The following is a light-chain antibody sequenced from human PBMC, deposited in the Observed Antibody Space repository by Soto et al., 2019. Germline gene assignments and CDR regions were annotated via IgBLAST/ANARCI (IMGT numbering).Light chain of an antibody. CDR2: GAS. CDR3: QQYGSSPWT. CDR1: QSVSSSY. Sequence: EIVLTQSPGTLSLSPGERATLSCRASQSVSSSYLAWYQQKPGQAPRLPIYGASSRATGIPDRFSGSGSGTDFTLSSSRLEPEDFAVYYCQQYGSSPWTFGQGTKVDI. V-gene: IGKV3-20*01. J-gene: IGKJ1*01.